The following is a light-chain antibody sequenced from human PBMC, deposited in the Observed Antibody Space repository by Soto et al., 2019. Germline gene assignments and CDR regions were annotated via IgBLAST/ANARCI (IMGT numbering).Light chain of an antibody. CDR3: QHYNSYSEA. CDR1: QSISSY. Sequence: DIQMTQSPSSLSASVGDRVTITCRASQSISSYLNWYQQKPGKAPKLLIYAASTLKSGVPSRFSGSGSGTEFTLTISSLQPDDFATYYCQHYNSYSEAFGQGTKVDIK. CDR2: AAS. J-gene: IGKJ1*01. V-gene: IGKV1-5*03.